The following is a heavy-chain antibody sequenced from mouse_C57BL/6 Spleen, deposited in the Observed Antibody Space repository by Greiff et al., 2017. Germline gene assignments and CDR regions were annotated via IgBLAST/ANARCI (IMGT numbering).Heavy chain of an antibody. CDR3: ARSLNYYDGSSYVWYFDV. Sequence: LQESGPELVKPGASVKISCKASGYAFSSSWMNWVKQRPGTGLEWIGRIYPGDGDTNYNGKFKGKATLTADKSSSTAYMQLGSLTSEDSAVYFCARSLNYYDGSSYVWYFDVWGTGTTVTVAS. CDR1: GYAFSSSW. J-gene: IGHJ1*03. D-gene: IGHD1-1*01. CDR2: IYPGDGDT. V-gene: IGHV1-82*01.